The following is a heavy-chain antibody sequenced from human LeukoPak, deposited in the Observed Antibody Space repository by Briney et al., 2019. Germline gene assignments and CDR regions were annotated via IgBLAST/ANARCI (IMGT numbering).Heavy chain of an antibody. D-gene: IGHD2-2*01. Sequence: SETLSLTCTVSGYSISSGYYWGWIRQPPGKGLGWIGNIYHSGSTYYKPSLKSRVTISVDTSKNQFSLKLSSVTAADTAVYYCARLIVVVPAAIDYWGQGTLVTVSS. CDR1: GYSISSGYY. CDR3: ARLIVVVPAAIDY. J-gene: IGHJ4*02. CDR2: IYHSGST. V-gene: IGHV4-38-2*02.